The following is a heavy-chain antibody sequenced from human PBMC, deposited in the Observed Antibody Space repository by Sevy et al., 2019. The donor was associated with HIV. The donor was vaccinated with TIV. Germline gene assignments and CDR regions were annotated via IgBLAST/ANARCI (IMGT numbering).Heavy chain of an antibody. CDR2: ISGSGGST. D-gene: IGHD6-13*01. V-gene: IGHV3-23*01. CDR1: GFTFSSYA. J-gene: IGHJ4*02. Sequence: GGSVRLSCAASGFTFSSYAMSWVRQAPGKGLEWVSAISGSGGSTYYADSVKGRFTISRDNSKNTLYLQMNSLRAEDTAVYYCARIAAAQVTRFDYWGQGTLVTVSS. CDR3: ARIAAAQVTRFDY.